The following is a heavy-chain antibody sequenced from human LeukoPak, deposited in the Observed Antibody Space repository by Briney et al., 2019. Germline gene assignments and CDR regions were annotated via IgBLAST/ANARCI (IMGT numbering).Heavy chain of an antibody. CDR2: ISSSSSYI. J-gene: IGHJ6*02. Sequence: GGSLRLSCAASGFIFSNYGMHWVRQAPGKGLEWVSSISSSSSYIYYADSVKGRFTISRDNAKNSLYLQMNSLRAEDTAVYYCARDFSGDYKSAGMDVWGQGTTVTVSS. CDR1: GFIFSNYG. CDR3: ARDFSGDYKSAGMDV. V-gene: IGHV3-21*01. D-gene: IGHD4-17*01.